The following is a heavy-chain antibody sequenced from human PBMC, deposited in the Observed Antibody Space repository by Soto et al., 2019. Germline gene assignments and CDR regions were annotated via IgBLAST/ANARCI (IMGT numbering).Heavy chain of an antibody. CDR2: TYYRSKWYN. D-gene: IGHD6-13*01. CDR3: ARGRATGRGNWFDP. CDR1: GDSVSSNSAA. J-gene: IGHJ5*02. Sequence: SQTLSLTCVISGDSVSSNSAAWNWIRQSPSRGLEWLGRTYYRSKWYNDYAVSVRSRITINPDTSKNQFSLQLNSVTPEDTAVYSCARGRATGRGNWFDPRHKVSMVTV. V-gene: IGHV6-1*01.